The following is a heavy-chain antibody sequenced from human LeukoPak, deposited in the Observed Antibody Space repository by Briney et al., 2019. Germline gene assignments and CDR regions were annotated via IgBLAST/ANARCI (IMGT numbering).Heavy chain of an antibody. D-gene: IGHD2-21*02. CDR3: ARFRTWGDKAFDY. CDR2: ISGSGAST. V-gene: IGHV3-23*01. J-gene: IGHJ4*02. Sequence: GGSLRLSCLTSGFTFSTNAMSWVRQAPGKGLEWISGISGSGASTYYADSVTGRFTISRDSAKNSLYLQMNSLRAEDTAAYYCARFRTWGDKAFDYWGQGTLVTVSS. CDR1: GFTFSTNA.